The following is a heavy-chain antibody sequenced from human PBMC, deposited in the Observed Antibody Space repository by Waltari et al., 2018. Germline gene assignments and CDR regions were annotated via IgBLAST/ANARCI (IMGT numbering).Heavy chain of an antibody. CDR1: GFIFSRFA. J-gene: IGHJ4*02. V-gene: IGHV3-23*01. CDR3: TKMRRNLPRDIIDN. Sequence: EVQLLESGGGLVQRGGSLRLSCAVSGFIFSRFAMRWVRHTPGKGLGVVAGSSGSSGSTYYADSVQGRFTISRDNSKKRVFLQMNSLRAEDTATYYCTKMRRNLPRDIIDNWGQGTQVIIAS. CDR2: SSGSSGST.